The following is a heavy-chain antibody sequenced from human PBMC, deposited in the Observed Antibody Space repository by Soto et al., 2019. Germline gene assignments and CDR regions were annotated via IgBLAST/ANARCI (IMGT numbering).Heavy chain of an antibody. J-gene: IGHJ4*01. V-gene: IGHV5-51*01. CDR3: ARLQEGQWLVRPFDY. D-gene: IGHD6-19*01. CDR1: GYSFTSYW. Sequence: PGESLKISCKGSGYSFTSYWIGWVRQMPGKGLEWMGIIYPGDSDTRYSPSFQGQVTISADKSISPAYLQWSRLKASDTAMYYCARLQEGQWLVRPFDYWGQGTLVTVSS. CDR2: IYPGDSDT.